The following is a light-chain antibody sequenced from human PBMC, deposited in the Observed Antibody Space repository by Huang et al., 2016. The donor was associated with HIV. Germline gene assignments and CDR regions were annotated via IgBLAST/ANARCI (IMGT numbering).Light chain of an antibody. V-gene: IGKV1-39*01. CDR1: QNVNTY. CDR2: AAS. Sequence: DIQMSQSPSSLSASVGDIVTISCRASQNVNTYLNWYQQKPGKGPKLLIYAASTLRSGRVPSRFSGSGGGTDFSLTSSSLQHEDCATYYCQQSYSTLRTFGQGTRLEIK. J-gene: IGKJ5*01. CDR3: QQSYSTLRT.